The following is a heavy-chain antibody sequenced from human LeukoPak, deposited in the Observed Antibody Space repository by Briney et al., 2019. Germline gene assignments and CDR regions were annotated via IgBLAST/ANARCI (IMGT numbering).Heavy chain of an antibody. CDR1: GFTFSSSW. CDR2: MNQGGSIR. J-gene: IGHJ4*02. Sequence: GGSLRLSCAASGFTFSSSWMAWVRQAPGQGLQWVASMNQGGSIRNHVDSVKGRFAISRDNAKNSLYLQMNSLRAEDTAVFYCVRENDWTFDYWGQGTLVTVSS. V-gene: IGHV3-7*04. D-gene: IGHD1-1*01. CDR3: VRENDWTFDY.